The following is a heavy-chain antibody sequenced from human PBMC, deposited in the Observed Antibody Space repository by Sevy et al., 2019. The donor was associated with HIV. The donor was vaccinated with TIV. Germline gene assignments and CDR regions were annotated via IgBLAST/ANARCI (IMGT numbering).Heavy chain of an antibody. J-gene: IGHJ3*02. Sequence: GGSLRLSCAASGFTFSNYGMHWVRQAPGKGLEWVAVIWNDGSNKYYADSVKGRFTISRDNSKNTLYLQMNSLRAEDTAVYYCARDAGDGEDGNDAFDIWGQGTMVTVSS. CDR2: IWNDGSNK. CDR1: GFTFSNYG. V-gene: IGHV3-33*01. CDR3: ARDAGDGEDGNDAFDI. D-gene: IGHD6-6*01.